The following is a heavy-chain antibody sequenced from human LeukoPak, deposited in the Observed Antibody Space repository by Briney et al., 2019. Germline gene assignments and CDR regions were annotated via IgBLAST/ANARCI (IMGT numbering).Heavy chain of an antibody. CDR3: ATVLDYYDSSGYGSDY. D-gene: IGHD3-22*01. Sequence: ASVKVSCKVSGYTLTELSMHWVRQAPGKGLEWMGGFDPEDGETIYAQKFQGRVTMTEDTSTDTAYMELSSLRSEDTAVYYCATVLDYYDSSGYGSDYWGQGTLVTVSS. CDR2: FDPEDGET. V-gene: IGHV1-24*01. CDR1: GYTLTELS. J-gene: IGHJ4*02.